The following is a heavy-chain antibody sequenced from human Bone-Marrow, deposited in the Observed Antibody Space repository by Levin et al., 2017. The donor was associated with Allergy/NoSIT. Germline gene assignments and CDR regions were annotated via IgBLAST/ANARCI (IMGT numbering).Heavy chain of an antibody. Sequence: GESLKISCAASGFTFSDYYMSWIRQAPGKGLEWVSYISSSGRTIYYADSVKGRFTISRDNAKNSLYLQMNSLRAEDTAVYYCARDRGYSYGFDYGMDVWGQGTTVTVSS. CDR2: ISSSGRTI. J-gene: IGHJ6*02. D-gene: IGHD5-18*01. CDR1: GFTFSDYY. CDR3: ARDRGYSYGFDYGMDV. V-gene: IGHV3-11*01.